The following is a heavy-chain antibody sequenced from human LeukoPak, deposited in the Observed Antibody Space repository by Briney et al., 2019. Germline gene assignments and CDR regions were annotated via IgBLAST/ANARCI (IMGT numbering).Heavy chain of an antibody. Sequence: ASVKVSCKASGYTFTGYYMHWVRQAPGQGLEWMGWINPNSGGTNYAQKFRGRVTMTRDTSISTAYMELSRLRSDDTAVYYCARGSGIVVVPAATTNWFDPWGQGTLVTVSS. D-gene: IGHD2-2*01. J-gene: IGHJ5*02. CDR3: ARGSGIVVVPAATTNWFDP. CDR2: INPNSGGT. V-gene: IGHV1-2*02. CDR1: GYTFTGYY.